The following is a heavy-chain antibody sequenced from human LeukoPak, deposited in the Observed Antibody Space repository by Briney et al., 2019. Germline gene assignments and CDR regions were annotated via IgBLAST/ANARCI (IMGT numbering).Heavy chain of an antibody. V-gene: IGHV3-23*01. D-gene: IGHD6-19*01. CDR3: AKDRGSTGWYS. Sequence: GGSLRLSCAASGFTFSNYAMSWVRQAPGKGLEWVAAIIGSGATTHYGNSVKGRFTISRDNSKHILYLQMNGLGADDTVVYYCAKDRGSTGWYSWGQGTLVTVSS. CDR2: IIGSGATT. J-gene: IGHJ5*02. CDR1: GFTFSNYA.